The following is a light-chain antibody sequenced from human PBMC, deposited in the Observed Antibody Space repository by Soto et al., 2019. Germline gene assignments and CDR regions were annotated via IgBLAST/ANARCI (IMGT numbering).Light chain of an antibody. J-gene: IGKJ1*01. Sequence: IVLTQSPDTLALSPGERGTLSCRASQSVRNNYLAWYQQKPGQAPRLLIYETYRRATGIPDRFSGSGSGIDFTLTISRLEPEDFAVYLCQQYGGSSRTFGLGTKVDIK. CDR3: QQYGGSSRT. CDR1: QSVRNNY. CDR2: ETY. V-gene: IGKV3-20*01.